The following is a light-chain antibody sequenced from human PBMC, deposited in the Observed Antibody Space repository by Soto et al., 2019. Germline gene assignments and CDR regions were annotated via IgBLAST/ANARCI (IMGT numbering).Light chain of an antibody. CDR2: DAS. CDR1: QSVSSY. CDR3: QQRSNWPPALT. V-gene: IGKV3-11*01. Sequence: EIVLTQSPATLSLSPGERATLSCRASQSVSSYLAWYQQKPGQAPRLLIYDASNRATGIPARFSGSGSGTDFTLTISSLEPADFAVYYCQQRSNWPPALTFGGGTKMEIK. J-gene: IGKJ4*01.